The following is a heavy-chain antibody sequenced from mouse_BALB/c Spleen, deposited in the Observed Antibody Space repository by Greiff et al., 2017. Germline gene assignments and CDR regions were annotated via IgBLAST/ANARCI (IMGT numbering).Heavy chain of an antibody. J-gene: IGHJ4*01. Sequence: EVKVVESGGGLVKPGGSLKLSCAASGFTFSDYYMYWVRQTPEKRLEWVATISDGGSYTYYPDSVKGRFTISRDNAKNNLYLQMSSLKSEDTAMYYCARALADYAMDYWGQGTSVTVSS. D-gene: IGHD3-3*01. V-gene: IGHV5-4*02. CDR3: ARALADYAMDY. CDR1: GFTFSDYY. CDR2: ISDGGSYT.